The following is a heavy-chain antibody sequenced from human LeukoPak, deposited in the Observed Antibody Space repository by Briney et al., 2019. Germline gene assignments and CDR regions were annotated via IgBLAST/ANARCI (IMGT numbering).Heavy chain of an antibody. V-gene: IGHV1-2*02. D-gene: IGHD4-11*01. CDR3: ARSPTTLSSNTSPYDY. CDR1: GYTFAGYY. J-gene: IGHJ4*02. Sequence: GASLKVSCKTSGYTFAGYYVHWVRQAPGQGLEWMGWINPNSGGTSYAQKFQGRVTMTRDTPIRTAYMELSRLRSDDTAVYYCARSPTTLSSNTSPYDYCGRGTLATVSS. CDR2: INPNSGGT.